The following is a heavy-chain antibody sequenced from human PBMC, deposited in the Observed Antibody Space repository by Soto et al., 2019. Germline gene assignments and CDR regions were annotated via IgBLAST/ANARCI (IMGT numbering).Heavy chain of an antibody. Sequence: VGSLRLSCAASGFTFSNYGMHWVRQAPGKGLEWVAVIWYDGSNKYYGDSVKGRFSISRDYSKNTLFLQMNSLRAEDTALYYCARDSDYGSNSGWLDPWGQGTLVTVSS. J-gene: IGHJ5*02. CDR2: IWYDGSNK. CDR1: GFTFSNYG. CDR3: ARDSDYGSNSGWLDP. D-gene: IGHD4-17*01. V-gene: IGHV3-33*01.